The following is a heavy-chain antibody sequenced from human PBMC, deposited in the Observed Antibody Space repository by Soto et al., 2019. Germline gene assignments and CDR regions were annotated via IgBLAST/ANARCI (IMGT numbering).Heavy chain of an antibody. CDR1: GFTFSNFG. Sequence: QVQLVESGGGVVQPGRSPRLSCEASGFTFSNFGMHWVRQAPGRGLEWVANIWYDGVNRYYADSVRGRFTVSRDNSKNTLYLEMNSLRAEDTAVYFCVREDCSSHLCQSSEDFYYGMDVWGQGTTVTVSS. V-gene: IGHV3-33*01. D-gene: IGHD2-2*01. J-gene: IGHJ6*02. CDR3: VREDCSSHLCQSSEDFYYGMDV. CDR2: IWYDGVNR.